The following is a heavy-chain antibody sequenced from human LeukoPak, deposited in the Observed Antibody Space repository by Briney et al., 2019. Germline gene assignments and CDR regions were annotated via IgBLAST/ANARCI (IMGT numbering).Heavy chain of an antibody. D-gene: IGHD5-18*01. Sequence: GGSLRLSCAASGFIFNSHSMNWVRQAPGKGLEWVSSISSTSSYIYYADSVKSRFTISRDNAKNSLYLQMISLRAEDTAVYYCARHLSGVTGYTYGRGIDYWGQGTLVTVSS. CDR3: ARHLSGVTGYTYGRGIDY. V-gene: IGHV3-21*01. CDR1: GFIFNSHS. CDR2: ISSTSSYI. J-gene: IGHJ4*02.